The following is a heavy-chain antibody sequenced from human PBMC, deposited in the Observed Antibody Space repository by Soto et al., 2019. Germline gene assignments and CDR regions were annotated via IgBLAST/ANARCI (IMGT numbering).Heavy chain of an antibody. CDR3: ARQEEEGPLDY. V-gene: IGHV5-10-1*01. Sequence: GESLKISPQGSGYSFTSYWITWARQMPGKGLEWMGRIDPSASYTNYSPSFQGHVTISVDESTSTAHLQWRSLKASDIATYYCARQEEEGPLDYGGQGTPVTVSS. J-gene: IGHJ4*02. CDR2: IDPSASYT. CDR1: GYSFTSYW.